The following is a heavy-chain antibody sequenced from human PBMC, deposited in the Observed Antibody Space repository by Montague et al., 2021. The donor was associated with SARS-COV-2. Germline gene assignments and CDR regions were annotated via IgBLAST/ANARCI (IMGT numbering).Heavy chain of an antibody. D-gene: IGHD2-2*01. V-gene: IGHV4-61*02. CDR3: ARHPLGYCSSTSCHVG. CDR1: GGSISSGSYY. J-gene: IGHJ4*02. Sequence: TLSLTCTVSGGSISSGSYYWSWIRQPAGKGLEWIGRIYISGTTNYNPSLKSRVTISVDTSKNQFSLKLSSVTAADTAVYYCARHPLGYCSSTSCHVGWGQGTLVTVSS. CDR2: IYISGTT.